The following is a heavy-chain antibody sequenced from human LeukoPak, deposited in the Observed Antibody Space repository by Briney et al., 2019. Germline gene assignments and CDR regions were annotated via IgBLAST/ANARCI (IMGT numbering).Heavy chain of an antibody. CDR1: GGSISSGSYD. V-gene: IGHV4-61*02. CDR2: IYTNGST. D-gene: IGHD3-10*01. J-gene: IGHJ5*02. Sequence: PSQTLSRTCTVSGGSISSGSYDWSWIRQPAGKGPEWIARIYTNGSTNYNPSLKSRVTISVDTSKNQFSLKLSSVTAADTAVYYCARTYRGNWFDPWGQGTLVTVSS. CDR3: ARTYRGNWFDP.